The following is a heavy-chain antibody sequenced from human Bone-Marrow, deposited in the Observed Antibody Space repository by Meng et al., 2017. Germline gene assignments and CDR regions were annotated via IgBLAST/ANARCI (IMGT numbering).Heavy chain of an antibody. CDR3: ARGPTTMAHDFDY. CDR2: INHSGST. J-gene: IGHJ4*02. D-gene: IGHD4-11*01. CDR1: GVSFSDYY. Sequence: QVHVQQWGAGLLTPSETLSRTRVASGVSFSDYYWIWIRQPPGKGLEWIGEINHSGSTNYNPSLESRATISVDTSQNNLSLKLSSVTAADSAVYYCARGPTTMAHDFDYWGQGTLVTVSS. V-gene: IGHV4-34*01.